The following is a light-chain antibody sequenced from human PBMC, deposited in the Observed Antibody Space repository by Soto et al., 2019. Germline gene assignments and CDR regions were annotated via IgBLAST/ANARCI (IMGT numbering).Light chain of an antibody. CDR1: QSISSK. J-gene: IGKJ1*01. CDR2: GAS. Sequence: EIVMTRSPAILSVSPGEGATLSCRASQSISSKLAWYQQKPGQTPSLLIHGASSRASGIPDRFSGSGSGTDFTLTISRLDPEDFAVYYCQQYGSSPSFGQGTKVDIK. CDR3: QQYGSSPS. V-gene: IGKV3-20*01.